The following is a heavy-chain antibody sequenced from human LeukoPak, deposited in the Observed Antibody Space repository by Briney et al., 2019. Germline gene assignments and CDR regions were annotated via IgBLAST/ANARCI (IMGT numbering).Heavy chain of an antibody. Sequence: ASVKVSCKVSGYTLTELSMHWVRRAPGKGLEWMGGFDPEDGETIYAQKFQGRVTMTEDTSTDTAYMELSSLRSEDTAVYYCATSLRGYSYGCLGYWGQGTLVTVSS. CDR3: ATSLRGYSYGCLGY. V-gene: IGHV1-24*01. CDR1: GYTLTELS. J-gene: IGHJ4*02. D-gene: IGHD5-18*01. CDR2: FDPEDGET.